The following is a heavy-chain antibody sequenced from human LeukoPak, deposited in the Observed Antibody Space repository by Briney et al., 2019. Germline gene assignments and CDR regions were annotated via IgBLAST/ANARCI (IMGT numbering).Heavy chain of an antibody. V-gene: IGHV3-23*01. J-gene: IGHJ5*02. Sequence: GGSLRLSCEASGFTFGSHAMYWVRQAPGKGLEWVAGIFGSGGSPHYADPVKGRFTISRDNSRNTVYLQINSLRAEDTAIYYCAKIAYDFWSGYGWFDPWGQGTLVTVSS. CDR2: IFGSGGSP. CDR1: GFTFGSHA. D-gene: IGHD3-3*01. CDR3: AKIAYDFWSGYGWFDP.